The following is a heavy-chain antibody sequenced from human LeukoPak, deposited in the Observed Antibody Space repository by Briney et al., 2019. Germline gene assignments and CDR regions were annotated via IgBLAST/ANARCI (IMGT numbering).Heavy chain of an antibody. CDR2: IYSAGST. CDR1: GFTVSDTY. V-gene: IGHV3-53*01. CDR3: ARDERSYDGSGRLIAEYFQH. Sequence: GGSLRLSCAASGFTVSDTYMSWARQAPGKGLEWVSFIYSAGSTYYADSVKGRFTISRDNSKNTLYLQMNSLRAEDTAVYYCARDERSYDGSGRLIAEYFQHWGQGTLVTVSS. J-gene: IGHJ1*01. D-gene: IGHD3-22*01.